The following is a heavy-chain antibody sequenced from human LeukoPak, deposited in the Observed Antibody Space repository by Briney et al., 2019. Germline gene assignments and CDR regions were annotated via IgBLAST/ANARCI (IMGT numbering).Heavy chain of an antibody. J-gene: IGHJ4*02. Sequence: APVKVSCTASGYSFTGYCINRGRQAPGQGLKWGGWSRVKSGDTKYAQKSQGRVTVIRDTTISTAFLELSRLTSHVTAGYFCAICLSGGGSPHFDSWRQGALVTVCS. V-gene: IGHV1-2*02. CDR2: SRVKSGDT. CDR1: GYSFTGYC. D-gene: IGHD3-16*01. CDR3: AICLSGGGSPHFDS.